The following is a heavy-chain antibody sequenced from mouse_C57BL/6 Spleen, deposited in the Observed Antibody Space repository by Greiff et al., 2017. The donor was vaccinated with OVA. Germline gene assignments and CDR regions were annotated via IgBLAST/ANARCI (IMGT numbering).Heavy chain of an antibody. J-gene: IGHJ4*01. CDR1: GYTFTSYW. CDR3: ARGYYYGSSFYAMDY. CDR2: IHPNSGST. Sequence: VQLQQSGAELVKPGASVKLSCKASGYTFTSYWMHWVKQRPGQGLEWIGMIHPNSGSTNYNEKFKSKATLTVDKSSSTAYMQLSSLTSEDSAVYYCARGYYYGSSFYAMDYWGQGTSVTVSS. D-gene: IGHD1-1*01. V-gene: IGHV1-64*01.